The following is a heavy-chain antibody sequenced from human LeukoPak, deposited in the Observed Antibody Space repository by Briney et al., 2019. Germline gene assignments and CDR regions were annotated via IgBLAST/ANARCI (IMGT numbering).Heavy chain of an antibody. CDR3: AKEAYANGVVDY. CDR2: INSDGSST. V-gene: IGHV3-74*01. Sequence: GGSLRLSCAASGFTFSSYWMHWVRQAPGKGLVWVSRINSDGSSTSYADSVKGRFTISRDNAKNTLYLQMDGLRLEDAAVYYCAKEAYANGVVDYWGQGTLVTVSS. CDR1: GFTFSSYW. D-gene: IGHD2-2*01. J-gene: IGHJ4*02.